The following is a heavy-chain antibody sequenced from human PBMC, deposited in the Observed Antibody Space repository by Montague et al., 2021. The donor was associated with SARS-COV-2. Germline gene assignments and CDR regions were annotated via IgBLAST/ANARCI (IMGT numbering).Heavy chain of an antibody. CDR2: IHYSGST. Sequence: SETLSLTCTVSGGSISSSSYYWGWIRQPPGKGLERIGSIHYSGSTYYNPSLKSRVTISVDTSKKHFSLKLSSVTAADTAVYFCAAQSSGGYCSSSSCYVWFDPWGQGTLVTVSS. J-gene: IGHJ5*02. D-gene: IGHD2-2*01. CDR1: GGSISSSSYY. V-gene: IGHV4-39*01. CDR3: AAQSSGGYCSSSSCYVWFDP.